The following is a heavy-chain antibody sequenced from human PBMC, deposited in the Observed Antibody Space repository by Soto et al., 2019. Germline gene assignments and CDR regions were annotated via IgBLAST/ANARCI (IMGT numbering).Heavy chain of an antibody. V-gene: IGHV4-34*01. CDR2: IHHSGST. J-gene: IGHJ4*02. CDR1: GGSLSGSY. CDR3: ASPGYCSDGTCYPDY. Sequence: QVQLQQWGAGLLKPSETLSLTCAVYGGSLSGSYWSWIRQPPGTGLEWIGEIHHSGSTYYNPSLKSRVTLSVDTSKNQVSLKLNSVTAADTAVYYCASPGYCSDGTCYPDYWGQGTLVTVSS. D-gene: IGHD2-15*01.